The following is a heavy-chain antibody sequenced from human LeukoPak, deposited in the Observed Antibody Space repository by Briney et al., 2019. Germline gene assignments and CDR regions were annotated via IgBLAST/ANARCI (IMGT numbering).Heavy chain of an antibody. CDR2: IYYSGST. V-gene: IGHV4-59*01. CDR1: GGSISSYY. Sequence: SETLSLTCTVSGGSISSYYWSWIRQPPGKGLEWIGYIYYSGSTNYNPSLKSRVTISVDTSKNQFSLKLSSETAADTAVYYCARSPTAINGYFDPWGQGTLVTVSS. CDR3: ARSPTAINGYFDP. J-gene: IGHJ5*02. D-gene: IGHD2-2*01.